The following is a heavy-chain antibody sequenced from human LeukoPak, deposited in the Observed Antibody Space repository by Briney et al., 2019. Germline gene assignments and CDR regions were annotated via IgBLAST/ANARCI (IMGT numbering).Heavy chain of an antibody. CDR3: TRDPASVADRGDY. CDR2: ITSSSSSI. D-gene: IGHD6-19*01. Sequence: GGSLRLSCAASGFTFSSYSMNWVRQAPGKGLEWISYITSSSSSIHYADSVKGRFTVSRDNAKNSVYLQMNSLRDEDTAVYYCTRDPASVADRGDYWGQGTLVTVSS. V-gene: IGHV3-48*02. CDR1: GFTFSSYS. J-gene: IGHJ4*02.